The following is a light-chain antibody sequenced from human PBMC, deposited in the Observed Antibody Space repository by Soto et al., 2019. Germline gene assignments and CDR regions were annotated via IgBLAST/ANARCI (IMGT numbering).Light chain of an antibody. CDR2: DAS. V-gene: IGKV3-15*01. Sequence: EIVLTQSPTTPCLSPGERATLSCRASQFIDNNLAWYQQKPGQAPRLLIYDASTRASGIPARFRGSGSGTEFTLTVNSLQSEDFAVYYCQQYNNWRTFGQGTRLE. CDR3: QQYNNWRT. J-gene: IGKJ5*01. CDR1: QFIDNN.